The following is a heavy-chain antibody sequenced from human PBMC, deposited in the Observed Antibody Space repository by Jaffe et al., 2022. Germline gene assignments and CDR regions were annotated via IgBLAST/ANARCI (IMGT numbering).Heavy chain of an antibody. V-gene: IGHV3-53*04. Sequence: EVQLVESGGGLVQPGGSLRLSCAASGFTVSSNYMSWVRQAPGKGLEWVSVIYSGGSTYYADSVKGRFTISRHNSKNTLYLQMNSLRAEDTAVYYCARGLRYCGGDCPSDYWGQGTLVTVSS. CDR3: ARGLRYCGGDCPSDY. J-gene: IGHJ4*02. CDR2: IYSGGST. CDR1: GFTVSSNY. D-gene: IGHD2-21*02.